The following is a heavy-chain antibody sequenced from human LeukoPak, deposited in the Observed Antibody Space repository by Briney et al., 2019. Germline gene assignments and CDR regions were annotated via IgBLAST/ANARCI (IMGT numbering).Heavy chain of an antibody. CDR3: ARVWRGVATIYFDY. J-gene: IGHJ4*02. Sequence: ASVSVSCKASGYTFTSYGISWVRQAPGQGLEWMGWISAYNGNTNYAQKLQGRVTMTTDTSTSTAYMELRSLRSDDTAVYYCARVWRGVATIYFDYWGQGTLVTVSS. CDR2: ISAYNGNT. D-gene: IGHD5-12*01. V-gene: IGHV1-18*01. CDR1: GYTFTSYG.